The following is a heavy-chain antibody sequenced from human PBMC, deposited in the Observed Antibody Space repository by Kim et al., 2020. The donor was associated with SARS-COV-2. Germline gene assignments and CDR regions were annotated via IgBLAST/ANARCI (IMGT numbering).Heavy chain of an antibody. J-gene: IGHJ3*02. Sequence: GESLKISCKGSGYNFTSYWISWVRQMPGKGLEWMGRIDPSDSYTDYSPSFQGHVTISADRSISTAYLQWSSLKASDTAMYYCARGAYDSSAYPTHDAFDIWGQGTMVTVSS. CDR3: ARGAYDSSAYPTHDAFDI. CDR2: IDPSDSYT. CDR1: GYNFTSYW. D-gene: IGHD3-22*01. V-gene: IGHV5-10-1*01.